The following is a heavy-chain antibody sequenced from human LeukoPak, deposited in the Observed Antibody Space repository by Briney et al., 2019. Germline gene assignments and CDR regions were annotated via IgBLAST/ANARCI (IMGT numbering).Heavy chain of an antibody. CDR2: MKPNSGNT. CDR1: EYTFTNYD. CDR3: ATELRWKDH. J-gene: IGHJ4*02. V-gene: IGHV1-8*01. D-gene: IGHD4-23*01. Sequence: ASVKVSCKASEYTFTNYDINWVRQATGQGLEWMGYMKPNSGNTGYAQKFQGRVTMTRDTSISTAYMELSSLTSEDTAVYYCATELRWKDHWGQGTLVTVSS.